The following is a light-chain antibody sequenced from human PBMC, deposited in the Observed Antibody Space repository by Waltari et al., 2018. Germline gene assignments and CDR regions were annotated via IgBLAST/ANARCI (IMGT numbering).Light chain of an antibody. Sequence: QSALTQPDSVSGSPGQSITISCTGTNNNVGSYDYVTWYQQHPGKAPTLIIYDVSNRPSGVSNRFSGSKSGNTASLTISGLQAEDEADYYCNSYTSSSTRVFGGGTKLTVL. J-gene: IGLJ2*01. CDR2: DVS. V-gene: IGLV2-14*03. CDR3: NSYTSSSTRV. CDR1: NNNVGSYDY.